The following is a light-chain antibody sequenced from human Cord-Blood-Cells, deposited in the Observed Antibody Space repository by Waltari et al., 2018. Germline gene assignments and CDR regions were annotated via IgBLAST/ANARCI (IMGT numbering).Light chain of an antibody. J-gene: IGKJ1*01. Sequence: EIVLTQSPGTLSLSPGERATLSCRASQSVSSNYLAWYQQKPGQAPRLLIYGASSRATGIPDRFSGSGSGTDFTLNISRVEPEDFAVYYCQQYGSSPWTFGQGTKVEIK. CDR1: QSVSSNY. CDR2: GAS. CDR3: QQYGSSPWT. V-gene: IGKV3-20*01.